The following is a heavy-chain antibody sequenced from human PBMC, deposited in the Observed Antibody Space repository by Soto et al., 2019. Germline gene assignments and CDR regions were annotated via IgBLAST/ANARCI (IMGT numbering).Heavy chain of an antibody. D-gene: IGHD5-18*01. CDR3: ARAAYSSGYHY. CDR2: IYHSGST. Sequence: TLSLTCAVFGGSISSTGYSWSWIRQPPGKGLEWIGYIYHSGSTYYNPSLKSRVTISVDRSRNQFSLNLTSVTAADTAVYYCARAAYSSGYHYWGQGALVTVSS. V-gene: IGHV4-30-2*01. CDR1: GGSISSTGYS. J-gene: IGHJ4*02.